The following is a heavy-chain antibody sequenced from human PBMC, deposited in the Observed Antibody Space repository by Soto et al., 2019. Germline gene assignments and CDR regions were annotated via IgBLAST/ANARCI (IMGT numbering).Heavy chain of an antibody. CDR1: GFTVSSNY. J-gene: IGHJ4*02. CDR3: ARAGVTPHFFDY. D-gene: IGHD2-21*02. Sequence: PGGSLRLSCAASGFTVSSNYMSWVRQAPGKGLEWVSVFESGGSIYYADSVKGRFIISRDYAKNTVYLQMNSLRADDTAVYYCARAGVTPHFFDYWGQGTLVTVSS. V-gene: IGHV3-53*01. CDR2: FESGGSI.